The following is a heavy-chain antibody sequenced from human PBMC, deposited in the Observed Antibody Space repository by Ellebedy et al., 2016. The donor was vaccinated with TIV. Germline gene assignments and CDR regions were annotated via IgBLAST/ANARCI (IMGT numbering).Heavy chain of an antibody. Sequence: GESLKISCAASEFALSSNGMSWVRQAPGKGLEWVSGISGNGGNTYYADSVEGRFTTSRDISKNTLYLQMNSLRVEDTARCDCTKESGWEHEYWGQGTLVSISS. V-gene: IGHV3-23*01. CDR3: TKESGWEHEY. CDR1: EFALSSNG. CDR2: ISGNGGNT. J-gene: IGHJ4*02. D-gene: IGHD4-23*01.